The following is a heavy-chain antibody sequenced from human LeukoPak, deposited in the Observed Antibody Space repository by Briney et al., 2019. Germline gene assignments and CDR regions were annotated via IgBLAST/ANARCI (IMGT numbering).Heavy chain of an antibody. J-gene: IGHJ4*02. CDR3: AKGYYYDSSGYCDY. CDR1: GFTFSSYS. V-gene: IGHV3-23*01. D-gene: IGHD3-22*01. CDR2: ISGSGGST. Sequence: GGSLRLSCAASGFTFSSYSMNWVRQAPGKGLEWVSAISGSGGSTYYADSVKGRFTISRDNSKNTLYLQMNSLRAEDTAVYYCAKGYYYDSSGYCDYWGQGTLVTVSS.